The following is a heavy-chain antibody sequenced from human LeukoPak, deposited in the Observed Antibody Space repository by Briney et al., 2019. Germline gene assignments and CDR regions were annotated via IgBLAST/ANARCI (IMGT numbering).Heavy chain of an antibody. J-gene: IGHJ6*02. V-gene: IGHV1-2*02. Sequence: ASVKVSCKASGYTFTGYYIHWVRQAPGQGLEWLGWINPNSTGTNYAQNFQGRVTMTRDTSISTAYMDLSSLRSEGTAVYYCARAKGDKKYSSGWYTYYYYGMDVWGQGTTVTVSS. CDR1: GYTFTGYY. CDR3: ARAKGDKKYSSGWYTYYYYGMDV. D-gene: IGHD6-19*01. CDR2: INPNSTGT.